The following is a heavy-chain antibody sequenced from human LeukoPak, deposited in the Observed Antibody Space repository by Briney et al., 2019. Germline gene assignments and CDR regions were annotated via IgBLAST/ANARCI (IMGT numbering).Heavy chain of an antibody. D-gene: IGHD6-13*01. V-gene: IGHV3-9*01. CDR1: GFTFDDYA. Sequence: GRSLRLSCAASGFTFDDYAMHWVRQAPGKGLEWVSGISWNSGSIGYADSAKGRFTISRDNAKNSLYLQMNSLRAEDTALYYCAKDISLGIAAAGTHFQHWGQGTLVTVSS. CDR3: AKDISLGIAAAGTHFQH. CDR2: ISWNSGSI. J-gene: IGHJ1*01.